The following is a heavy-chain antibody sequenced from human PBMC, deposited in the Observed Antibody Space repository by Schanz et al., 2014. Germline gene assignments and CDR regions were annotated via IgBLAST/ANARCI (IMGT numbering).Heavy chain of an antibody. J-gene: IGHJ4*02. CDR2: INTGGDST. CDR3: ARWCVMRGVTLHS. Sequence: EVQLVESGGGLVQPGGSLRLSCAASGFSVGNKYMNWVRQAPGKGLEWVSSINTGGDSTYYADSVKGRFTISRDNSRDTLYLQMNSLRADDTAMYYCARWCVMRGVTLHSWGQGTLVTVSS. D-gene: IGHD3-10*01. V-gene: IGHV3-53*01. CDR1: GFSVGNKY.